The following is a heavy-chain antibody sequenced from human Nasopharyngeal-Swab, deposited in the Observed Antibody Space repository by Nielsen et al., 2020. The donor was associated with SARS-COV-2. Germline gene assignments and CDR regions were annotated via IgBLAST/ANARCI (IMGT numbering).Heavy chain of an antibody. J-gene: IGHJ4*02. V-gene: IGHV4-39*07. Sequence: SETLSLTCSGSNSNYNYYWAWVRQSPGKGLEWIASILYGGTTYYNPSLKSRVIISVDTSKHQSFLRLTSVTAADTAVYYCARQFGSREGGNCLLPFDNWGQGTLVTVSS. CDR1: SNSNYNYY. D-gene: IGHD2-21*01. CDR2: ILYGGTT. CDR3: ARQFGSREGGNCLLPFDN.